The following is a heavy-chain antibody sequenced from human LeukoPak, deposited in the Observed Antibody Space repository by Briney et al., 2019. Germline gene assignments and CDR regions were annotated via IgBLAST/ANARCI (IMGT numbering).Heavy chain of an antibody. CDR1: GGTFSSYA. D-gene: IGHD3-22*01. CDR3: ARVKASGDYYDSSGYYYSY. CDR2: IIPIFGTA. V-gene: IGHV1-69*01. Sequence: ASVKVSCKASGGTFSSYAISWVRQAPGQGLEWMGGIIPIFGTANYAQKFQGRVTITADESTSTAYMELSSLRSEDTAVYYCARVKASGDYYDSSGYYYSYWGQGTLVTVSS. J-gene: IGHJ4*02.